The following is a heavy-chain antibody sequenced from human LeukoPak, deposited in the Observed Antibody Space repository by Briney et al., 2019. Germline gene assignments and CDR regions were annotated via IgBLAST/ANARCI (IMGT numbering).Heavy chain of an antibody. D-gene: IGHD6-6*01. CDR1: GFTLTTYS. Sequence: GGSLRLSCAASGFTLTTYSMNWVRQAPGKGLEWVSSISSSGSYIHYADSVKGRFTISRDNAKNTLYLQMNSLRAEDTAVYYCAREEEYNSNSRESVDHWGQGTLVTVSS. V-gene: IGHV3-21*01. J-gene: IGHJ4*02. CDR2: ISSSGSYI. CDR3: AREEEYNSNSRESVDH.